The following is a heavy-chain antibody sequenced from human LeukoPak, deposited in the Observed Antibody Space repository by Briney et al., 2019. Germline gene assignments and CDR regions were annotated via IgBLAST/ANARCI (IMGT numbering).Heavy chain of an antibody. CDR1: GGSISSGGYY. D-gene: IGHD6-13*01. CDR2: IYYSGST. V-gene: IGHV4-31*03. J-gene: IGHJ4*02. CDR3: ARSPYSSSWYPGGYYFDY. Sequence: SQTLSLTCTVSGGSISSGGYYWSWIRQHPGKGLEWIGYIYYSGSTYYNPSLKSRVTISVDTSKNQFSLKLSSVTAADTAVYYCARSPYSSSWYPGGYYFDYWGQGTLVTVSS.